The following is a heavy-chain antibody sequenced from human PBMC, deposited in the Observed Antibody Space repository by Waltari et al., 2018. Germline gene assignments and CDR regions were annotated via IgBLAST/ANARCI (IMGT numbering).Heavy chain of an antibody. CDR1: GYSISTDYY. V-gene: IGHV4-38-2*01. J-gene: IGHJ4*02. Sequence: QVQLQQWGAGLLKPSETLSLTCAVSGYSISTDYYWVWIRQPPGKGLEWIGNIQHSGSTYYNPSLKSRVSISLDTSKNQFSLELSSLTADDTAVYYCARGQGYWGQGTLVTVSS. CDR3: ARGQGY. CDR2: IQHSGST.